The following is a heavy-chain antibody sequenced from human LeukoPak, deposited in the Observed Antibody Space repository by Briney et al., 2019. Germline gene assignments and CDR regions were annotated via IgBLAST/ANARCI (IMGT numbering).Heavy chain of an antibody. Sequence: GGSLRLSCAASGFTFSSYDTHWVRPATGKGLGWLSGIGTAGDTYYPGSVKGRLTISREHAKNSLYLQMNSLRAGDTAVYYCARDNSKREFDYWGQGTLVTVSS. D-gene: IGHD4-11*01. CDR1: GFTFSSYD. V-gene: IGHV3-13*01. CDR2: IGTAGDT. J-gene: IGHJ4*02. CDR3: ARDNSKREFDY.